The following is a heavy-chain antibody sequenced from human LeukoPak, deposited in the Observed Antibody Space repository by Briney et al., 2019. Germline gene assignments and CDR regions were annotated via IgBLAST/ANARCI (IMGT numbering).Heavy chain of an antibody. Sequence: SETLSLTCTVSGGSISSYYWSWIRQPPGKGLEWIGYIYYSGSTNYNPSLKSRVTISVDTSKNQFPLKLSSVTAADTAVYYCARSAGLLWFGEFHDAFDIWGQGTMVTVSS. CDR3: ARSAGLLWFGEFHDAFDI. J-gene: IGHJ3*02. CDR2: IYYSGST. CDR1: GGSISSYY. V-gene: IGHV4-59*01. D-gene: IGHD3-10*01.